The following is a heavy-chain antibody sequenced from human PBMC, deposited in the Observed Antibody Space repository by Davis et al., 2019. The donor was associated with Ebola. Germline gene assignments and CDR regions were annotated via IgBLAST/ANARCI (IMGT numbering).Heavy chain of an antibody. D-gene: IGHD1-14*01. CDR2: ISSSSSYI. Sequence: GGSLRLSCAASGFTFSSYSMNWVRQAPGKGLEWVSSISSSSSYIYYADSVKGRFTISRDNAKNSLYLQMNSLRAEDTAMYYCSRLRRAEAENYWGQGTLVTVSS. CDR3: SRLRRAEAENY. CDR1: GFTFSSYS. J-gene: IGHJ4*02. V-gene: IGHV3-21*04.